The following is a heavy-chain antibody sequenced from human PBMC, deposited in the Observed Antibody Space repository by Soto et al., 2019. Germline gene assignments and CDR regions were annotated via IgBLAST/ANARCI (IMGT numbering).Heavy chain of an antibody. V-gene: IGHV1-69*01. CDR2: GIPIFGTA. Sequence: QGQLVQSGAEVKKPGSSVKVSCKGSGGTFRSYAFSWVRQAPGQGLEGMGGGIPIFGTANYAQKIQGRVTITADESTSTAYMELSSLRSEDTAVYYCARSGAYDSSGYYYDYYYYGMDVWGQGTTVTVSS. CDR3: ARSGAYDSSGYYYDYYYYGMDV. J-gene: IGHJ6*02. CDR1: GGTFRSYA. D-gene: IGHD3-22*01.